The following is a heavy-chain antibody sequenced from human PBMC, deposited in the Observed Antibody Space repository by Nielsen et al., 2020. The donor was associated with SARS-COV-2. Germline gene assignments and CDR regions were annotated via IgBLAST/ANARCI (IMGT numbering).Heavy chain of an antibody. J-gene: IGHJ6*02. D-gene: IGHD3-10*01. V-gene: IGHV1-2*04. CDR1: GYTFTGYY. Sequence: ASVKVSCKASGYTFTGYYMHWVRQAPGQGLEWMGWINPNSGGTNYAQKFQGWVTMTRDTSISTAYMELSRLRSDDTAVYYCAREEVEGWYYGSGNGYYGYGMDVWGQGTTVTVSS. CDR3: AREEVEGWYYGSGNGYYGYGMDV. CDR2: INPNSGGT.